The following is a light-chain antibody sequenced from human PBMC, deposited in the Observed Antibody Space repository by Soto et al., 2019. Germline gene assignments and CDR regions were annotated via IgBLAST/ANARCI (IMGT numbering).Light chain of an antibody. J-gene: IGKJ5*01. V-gene: IGKV1-39*01. CDR1: QSISSY. CDR3: QKSYRTPRIT. Sequence: DIQMTQSPSSLSASVGDRVTITCRASQSISSYLNWYQQKPGKAPKLLIYAASSLQSGVPSRFSGSGSGTAFTLIICSLQPEDFATDYRQKSYRTPRITFVEGTRLEIK. CDR2: AAS.